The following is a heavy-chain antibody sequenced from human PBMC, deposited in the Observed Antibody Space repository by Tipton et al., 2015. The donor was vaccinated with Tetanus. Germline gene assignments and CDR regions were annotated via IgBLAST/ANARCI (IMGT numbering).Heavy chain of an antibody. J-gene: IGHJ4*01. CDR3: GRGTDAYKSGNY. D-gene: IGHD5-24*01. CDR2: IHPSGIT. Sequence: LRLSCAVYGESFSDYYWSWIRQPPGKGLEWIGEIHPSGITDYNPSLKSRVIISIDTSKNRFPLKLSSVTAADSALYFCGRGTDAYKSGNYWGQGTLVTVSS. V-gene: IGHV4-34*01. CDR1: GESFSDYY.